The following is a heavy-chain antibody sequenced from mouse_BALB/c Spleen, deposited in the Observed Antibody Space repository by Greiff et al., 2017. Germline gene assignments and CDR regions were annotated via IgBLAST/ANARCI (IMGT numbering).Heavy chain of an antibody. CDR2: ISCYNGAT. V-gene: IGHV1S34*01. J-gene: IGHJ3*01. CDR1: GYSFTGYY. D-gene: IGHD2-4*01. CDR3: AGGAIYYDFWFAY. Sequence: LVKTGASVKISCKASGYSFTGYYMHWVKQSHGKSLEWIGYISCYNGATSYNQKFKGKATFTVDTSSSTAYMQFNSLTSEDSAVYYCAGGAIYYDFWFAYWGQGTLVTVSA.